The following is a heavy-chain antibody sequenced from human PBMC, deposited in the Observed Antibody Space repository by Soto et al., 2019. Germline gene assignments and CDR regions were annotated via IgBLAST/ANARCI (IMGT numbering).Heavy chain of an antibody. CDR3: AKDASRRSGWYYFDY. D-gene: IGHD6-19*01. V-gene: IGHV3-23*03. Sequence: EVQLLESGGGLVQPGGSLRLSCVASGFSFNNQDMCWVRQAPGKGLEWVSGINAVGSSSHYADSVKGRFTIFRDNSKNTLSLQMNSLRDEDTAIYYCAKDASRRSGWYYFDYWGQGILVTVSS. J-gene: IGHJ4*02. CDR2: INAVGSSS. CDR1: GFSFNNQD.